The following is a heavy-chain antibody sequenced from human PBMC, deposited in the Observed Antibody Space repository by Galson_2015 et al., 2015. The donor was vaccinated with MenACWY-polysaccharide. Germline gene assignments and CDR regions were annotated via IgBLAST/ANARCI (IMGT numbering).Heavy chain of an antibody. V-gene: IGHV4-59*01. CDR1: GGSISSYY. CDR2: IYYSGST. Sequence: ETLSLTCTVSGGSISSYYWSWIRQPPGKGLEWIGYIYYSGSTNYNPSLKSRVTISVDTSKNQFSLKLSSVTAADTAVYYCARLDYYGSGSLSNWYFDLWGRGTLVTVSS. D-gene: IGHD3-10*01. J-gene: IGHJ2*01. CDR3: ARLDYYGSGSLSNWYFDL.